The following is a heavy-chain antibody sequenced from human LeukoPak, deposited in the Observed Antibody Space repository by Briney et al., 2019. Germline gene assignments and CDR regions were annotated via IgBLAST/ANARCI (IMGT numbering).Heavy chain of an antibody. CDR1: GYTFTSYD. V-gene: IGHV1-8*01. Sequence: KPGASVKVSCKASGYTFTSYDINWVRQATGQGLEWMGWMNPNSGNTGYAQKFQGRVTMTRNTSISTAYMELSSLRSEDTAVYYCARGRTLWGPQTLGYWGQGTLVTVSS. CDR2: MNPNSGNT. J-gene: IGHJ4*02. CDR3: ARGRTLWGPQTLGY. D-gene: IGHD3-16*01.